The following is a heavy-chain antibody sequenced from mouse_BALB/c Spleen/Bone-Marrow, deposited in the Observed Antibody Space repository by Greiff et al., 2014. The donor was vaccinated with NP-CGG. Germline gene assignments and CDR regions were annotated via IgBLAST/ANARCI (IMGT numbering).Heavy chain of an antibody. Sequence: EVKLVESGAELVKPGASVKLSYTASGFNIKDTYIHWVKQRPEQGLEWIGGIDPANGNTKYDPKFQGKATITADTSSNTAYLQLSSLTSEDTAVYYCARDYGRTAWFAHWGQGTLVTVSA. CDR3: ARDYGRTAWFAH. CDR1: GFNIKDTY. CDR2: IDPANGNT. V-gene: IGHV14-3*02. J-gene: IGHJ3*01. D-gene: IGHD1-1*01.